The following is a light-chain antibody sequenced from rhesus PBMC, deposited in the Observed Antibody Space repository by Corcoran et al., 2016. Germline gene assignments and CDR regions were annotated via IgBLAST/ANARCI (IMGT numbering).Light chain of an antibody. CDR3: LQSSNWPWT. J-gene: IGKJ1*01. V-gene: IGKV3-24*04. CDR2: DAS. CDR1: QSVSSY. Sequence: EIVMTQSPATLALSPGERATLSCRASQSVSSYLAWYQQKPGQAPRLRIYDASSGATGIPDRFSGSGFGTEFTLTISSLEPEDVGVYFCLQSSNWPWTFGQGTKVEIK.